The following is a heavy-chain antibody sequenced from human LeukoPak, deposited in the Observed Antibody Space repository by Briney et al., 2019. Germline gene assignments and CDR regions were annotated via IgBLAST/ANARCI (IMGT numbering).Heavy chain of an antibody. J-gene: IGHJ4*02. D-gene: IGHD3-16*02. Sequence: QPGRSLRLSCAATGFTFSSYAMSWVRQAPGKGLEWVSGISGSGGSTYYADSVKGRFTISRDNSKNTLYLQMNSLRAEDTAVYYCAKDDDYVWGSYRKEDYFDYWGQGTLVTVSS. V-gene: IGHV3-23*01. CDR3: AKDDDYVWGSYRKEDYFDY. CDR2: ISGSGGST. CDR1: GFTFSSYA.